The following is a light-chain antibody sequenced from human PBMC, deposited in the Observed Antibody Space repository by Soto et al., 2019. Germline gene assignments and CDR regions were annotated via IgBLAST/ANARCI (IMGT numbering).Light chain of an antibody. Sequence: QSALTQPASVSGSPGQSVTIYCTGTSRDFGSYNFVSWYQHHPGTVPKVIIYETSKRPSGVSDRFSGSKSGNTASLTISGLQAEDEADYYCFSFTSTHTHVFGSGTKVTVL. J-gene: IGLJ1*01. V-gene: IGLV2-23*01. CDR1: SRDFGSYNF. CDR3: FSFTSTHTHV. CDR2: ETS.